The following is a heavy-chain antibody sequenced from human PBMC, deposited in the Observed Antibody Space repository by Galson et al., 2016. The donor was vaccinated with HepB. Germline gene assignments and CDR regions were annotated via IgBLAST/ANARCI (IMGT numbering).Heavy chain of an antibody. CDR2: IKQDGSEK. Sequence: SLRLSCAASGFTLSSYWMSWVRQAPGKGLEWVANIKQDGSEKYYVDSVRGRFTISRDNAMNSLYLHMNSLRAEDTAVYYCARKGGIYSPWGYWGQGTLVTVSS. D-gene: IGHD3-10*01. CDR3: ARKGGIYSPWGY. J-gene: IGHJ4*02. CDR1: GFTLSSYW. V-gene: IGHV3-7*05.